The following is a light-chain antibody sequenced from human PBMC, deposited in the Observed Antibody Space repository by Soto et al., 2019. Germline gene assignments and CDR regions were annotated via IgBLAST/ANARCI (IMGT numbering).Light chain of an antibody. CDR2: GAS. J-gene: IGKJ1*01. CDR1: QSVSSN. Sequence: EIVMTQSPATLSASPGDRVTLSCRASQSVSSNLAWYQQKPGQAPRLLIYGASTRATGIPARFSGSGSGTEYTLPIISRQSEDFAVYYCQHYNNCSPWTFGQGTKVEIK. CDR3: QHYNNCSPWT. V-gene: IGKV3-15*01.